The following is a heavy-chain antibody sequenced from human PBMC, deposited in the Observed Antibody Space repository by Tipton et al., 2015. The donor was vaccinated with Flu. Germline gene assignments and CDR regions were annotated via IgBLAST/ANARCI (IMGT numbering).Heavy chain of an antibody. V-gene: IGHV4-38-2*02. CDR3: ARGSGSVSAYLDS. J-gene: IGHJ4*02. Sequence: LRLSCTVSGDSMRRDYFWGWIRQAPGKGLEWIGNIHYSGSPHYNPSLKSRVTISVDTSKNQFSLRLNSVTAADTAVYYCARGSGSVSAYLDSWGRGTLVTVSS. CDR1: GDSMRRDYF. CDR2: IHYSGSP. D-gene: IGHD6-19*01.